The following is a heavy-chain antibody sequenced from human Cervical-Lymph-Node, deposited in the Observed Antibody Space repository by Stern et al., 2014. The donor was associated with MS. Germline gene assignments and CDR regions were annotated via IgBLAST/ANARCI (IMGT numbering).Heavy chain of an antibody. CDR3: ARVRYSGSEIFLRSYRELVRWFDP. CDR2: LDWVDSQ. Sequence: QVPLRESGPALVKPTETLTLTCTFSGFSLSTSGMGVSWIRQPPGKALEWLARLDWVDSQYYTTSLKTRLTVSRDTSKNQGVLTMTNMDPVDTATYYCARVRYSGSEIFLRSYRELVRWFDPWGQGTLVTVSS. D-gene: IGHD3-10*01. V-gene: IGHV2-70*15. J-gene: IGHJ5*02. CDR1: GFSLSTSGMG.